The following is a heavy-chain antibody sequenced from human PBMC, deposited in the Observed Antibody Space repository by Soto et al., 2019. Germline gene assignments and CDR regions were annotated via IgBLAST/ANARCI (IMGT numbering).Heavy chain of an antibody. D-gene: IGHD3-22*01. J-gene: IGHJ4*02. CDR3: ARDLGWGYDRTGYSFDY. Sequence: QVQLVQSGAEVKKPGASVKVSCKASGYTFTSYGISWVRQAPGQGLEWMGWISVYNGNTNYAQKVQGRVTMTTEKSTSTAYMELRSLRSDDTAVYYCARDLGWGYDRTGYSFDYWGQGTLVTVSA. CDR2: ISVYNGNT. CDR1: GYTFTSYG. V-gene: IGHV1-18*04.